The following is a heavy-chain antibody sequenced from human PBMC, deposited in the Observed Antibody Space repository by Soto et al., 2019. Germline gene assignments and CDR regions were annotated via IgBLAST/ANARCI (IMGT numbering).Heavy chain of an antibody. CDR1: GYSFTGYY. CDR2: INPDSCAT. D-gene: IGHD2-8*02. V-gene: IGHV1-2*02. Sequence: HEHLVQSGAEVKRPGASLKVSCKASGYSFTGYYIHWVRQAPGQGLEWMGWINPDSCATNYAQNFQGRVTLTSDTSISTASMDLTSLTSDDTAVYYCARGDYGTGGYPFPYFDYWGQGTLVIVSS. CDR3: ARGDYGTGGYPFPYFDY. J-gene: IGHJ4*02.